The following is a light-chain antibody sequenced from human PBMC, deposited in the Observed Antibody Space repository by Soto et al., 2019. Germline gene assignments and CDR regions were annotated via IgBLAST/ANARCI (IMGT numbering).Light chain of an antibody. J-gene: IGKJ3*01. CDR2: AAT. CDR3: LQLNLYPLT. Sequence: DIQMTQSPCSLSASVGDRVTITCRASQGIRHDLAWYQQRPGKAPKRLIYAATSLESGVPPRFSGSGSGTEFTLTISSLQPEDFATYYSLQLNLYPLTFGPGTKVDIK. V-gene: IGKV1-17*01. CDR1: QGIRHD.